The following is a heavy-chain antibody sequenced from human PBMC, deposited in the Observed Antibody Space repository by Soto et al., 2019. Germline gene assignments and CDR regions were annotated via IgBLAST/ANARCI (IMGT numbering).Heavy chain of an antibody. Sequence: QVQLHQWGAGLLKPSETLSLACSIYSGSFSGYYWSWIRKPPGKGLEWIGEISQIGNTNYSPSLKSRVSISIDTSKKQCSLNLASVSAADTAVYYCARAPKVSGSSQTRPDFWGQGTLVTVSS. CDR3: ARAPKVSGSSQTRPDF. CDR1: SGSFSGYY. CDR2: ISQIGNT. J-gene: IGHJ4*02. V-gene: IGHV4-34*01. D-gene: IGHD6-6*01.